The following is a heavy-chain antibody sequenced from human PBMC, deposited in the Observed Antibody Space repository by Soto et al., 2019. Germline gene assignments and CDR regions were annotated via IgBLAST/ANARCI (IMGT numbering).Heavy chain of an antibody. J-gene: IGHJ4*02. CDR1: GGSISSGGYA. Sequence: QLQLQASGSGLVKPSQTLSLTCAVSGGSISSGGYAWSWIRQPPGKGLEWIGYSYHSGSTYYNPSLKSRGTISVDRSKNQFSLKLSSVTAADTAVYYCASMVRETAPDYWGQGTLVTVSS. CDR3: ASMVRETAPDY. V-gene: IGHV4-30-2*01. D-gene: IGHD3-10*01. CDR2: SYHSGST.